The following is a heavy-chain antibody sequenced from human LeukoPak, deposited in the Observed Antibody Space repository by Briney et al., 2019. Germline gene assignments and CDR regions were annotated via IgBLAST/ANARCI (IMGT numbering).Heavy chain of an antibody. CDR2: IHYSGST. CDR1: GGSISSGGYS. Sequence: PSETLSLTCAVSGGSISSGGYSWSWIRQPPGKGLEWIGYIHYSGSTNSNPSLNSRVTVSVDTSKNQFSLNLTSVTAADTAVYYCARRPAGADFDYWGQGTLVTVSS. V-gene: IGHV4-61*08. CDR3: ARRPAGADFDY. J-gene: IGHJ4*02. D-gene: IGHD7-27*01.